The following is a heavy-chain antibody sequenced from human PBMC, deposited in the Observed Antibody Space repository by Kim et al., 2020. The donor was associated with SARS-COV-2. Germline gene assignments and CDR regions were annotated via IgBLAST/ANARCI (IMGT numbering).Heavy chain of an antibody. D-gene: IGHD3-3*01. J-gene: IGHJ4*01. V-gene: IGHV4-30-4*01. CDR2: NSYSGIT. CDR3: ARSDDFRSRYHTFDD. Sequence: SETLSLTCTVSGGSISSDAHYWSWIRQPPGKGRDGEGYNSYSGITSYTSSLKSRVTMSADMSRNPFSLTLGSATVAATALYYCARSDDFRSRYHTFDDWG. CDR1: GGSISSDAHY.